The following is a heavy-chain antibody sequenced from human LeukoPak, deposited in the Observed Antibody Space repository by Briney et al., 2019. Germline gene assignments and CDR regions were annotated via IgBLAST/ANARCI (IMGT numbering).Heavy chain of an antibody. Sequence: GGSLRLSCAASGFTFSSYAMSWVRQAPGKGLEWVSAISGSGGSTYYADSVKGRFTISRDNSKNTLYLQMNSLRAEDTAVYYCAKTRLGYCSSTSCYPFDWGQGTLVTVSS. CDR1: GFTFSSYA. D-gene: IGHD2-2*01. CDR3: AKTRLGYCSSTSCYPFD. CDR2: ISGSGGST. V-gene: IGHV3-23*01. J-gene: IGHJ4*02.